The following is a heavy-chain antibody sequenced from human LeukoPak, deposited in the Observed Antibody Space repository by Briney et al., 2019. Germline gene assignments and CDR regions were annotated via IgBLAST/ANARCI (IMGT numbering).Heavy chain of an antibody. CDR2: IYTSGST. CDR3: ARLSRYYYDSSGYLD. J-gene: IGHJ4*02. Sequence: PSETLSLTCTVSGASISSGSYYWSWIRQPAGKGLEWIGRIYTSGSTNYNPSLKSRVTISVDTSKNQFSLKLSSVTAADTAVYYCARLSRYYYDSSGYLDWGQGTLVTVSS. D-gene: IGHD3-22*01. V-gene: IGHV4-61*02. CDR1: GASISSGSYY.